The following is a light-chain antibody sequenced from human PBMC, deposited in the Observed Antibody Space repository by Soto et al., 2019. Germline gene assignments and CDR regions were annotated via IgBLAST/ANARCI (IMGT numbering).Light chain of an antibody. CDR2: DVS. CDR3: SSYTSSSTLV. CDR1: SSDVGGYNY. V-gene: IGLV2-14*03. Sequence: QSALTQPASVSGSPGQSITISCTGTSSDVGGYNYVSWYQQHPGEVPKLMIYDVSNRPSGVSNRFSGSKSGNTASLTISGLQAEDESDYYCSSYTSSSTLVFGTGTKLTVL. J-gene: IGLJ1*01.